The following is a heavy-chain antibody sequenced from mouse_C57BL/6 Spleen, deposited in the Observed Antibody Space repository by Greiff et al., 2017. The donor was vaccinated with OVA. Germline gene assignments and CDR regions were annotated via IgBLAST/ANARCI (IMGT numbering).Heavy chain of an antibody. D-gene: IGHD3-2*02. CDR3: ARVTAQATLAY. J-gene: IGHJ3*01. Sequence: VKLQQPGAELVKPGASVKLSCKASGYTFTSYWMHWVKQRPGQGLEWIGMIHPNSGSTNYNEKFKSKATLTVDKSSSTAYMQLSSLTSEDSAVDYCARVTAQATLAYWGQGTLVTVSA. CDR2: IHPNSGST. V-gene: IGHV1-64*01. CDR1: GYTFTSYW.